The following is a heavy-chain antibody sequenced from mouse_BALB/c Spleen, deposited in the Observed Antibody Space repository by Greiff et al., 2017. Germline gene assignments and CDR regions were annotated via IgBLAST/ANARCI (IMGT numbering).Heavy chain of an antibody. CDR1: GYTFTSYW. CDR2: INPSTGYT. D-gene: IGHD2-14*01. V-gene: IGHV1-7*01. CDR3: AREVRDFDV. Sequence: VQLQQSGAELAKPGASVKMSCKASGYTFTSYWMHWVKQRPGQGLEWIGYINPSTGYTEYNQKFKDKATLTADKSSSTAYMQLSSLTSEDSAVYYCAREVRDFDVWGAGTTVTVSS. J-gene: IGHJ1*01.